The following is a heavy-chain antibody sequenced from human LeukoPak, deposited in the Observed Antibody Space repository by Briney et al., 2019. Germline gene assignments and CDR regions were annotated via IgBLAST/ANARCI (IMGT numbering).Heavy chain of an antibody. J-gene: IGHJ4*02. CDR2: ISASGGST. CDR3: ARDGPEDGFYFDY. V-gene: IGHV3-23*01. Sequence: GGSLRLSCAASGFTFSSSAMSWVRQVPGKGLEWVSGISASGGSTSYADSVRGRFTISRDNSKNTLYVQMNSLRAEDTAVYYCARDGPEDGFYFDYWGQGTLVTVSS. CDR1: GFTFSSSA.